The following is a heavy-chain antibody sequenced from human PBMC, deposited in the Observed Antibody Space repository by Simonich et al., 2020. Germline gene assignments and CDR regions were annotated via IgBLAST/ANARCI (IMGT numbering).Heavy chain of an antibody. V-gene: IGHV1-2*06. D-gene: IGHD2-2*01. CDR3: ARDTFLGYCSSTSCYDAFDI. Sequence: QVQLVQSGAEVKKPGASVKVSCKGSGYTFTGYYMHWVRQAPGQGLEGRGRINPKRGGTNKAKKLQGRVTMTRDTSISTAYMELSRLRSDDTAVYYCARDTFLGYCSSTSCYDAFDIWGQGTMVTVSS. CDR2: INPKRGGT. J-gene: IGHJ3*02. CDR1: GYTFTGYY.